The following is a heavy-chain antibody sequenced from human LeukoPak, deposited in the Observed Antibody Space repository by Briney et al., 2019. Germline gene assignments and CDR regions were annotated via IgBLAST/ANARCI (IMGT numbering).Heavy chain of an antibody. CDR1: GGSISSYY. D-gene: IGHD3-10*01. Sequence: PSETLSLTCTVSGGSISSYYWSWIRQPPGKGLEWIGYIYYSGSTNYNPSLKSRVTISVDTSKNQFSLKLSSETAADTAVYYCARQAEEYYFDYWGQGTLVTVSS. V-gene: IGHV4-59*08. CDR2: IYYSGST. J-gene: IGHJ4*02. CDR3: ARQAEEYYFDY.